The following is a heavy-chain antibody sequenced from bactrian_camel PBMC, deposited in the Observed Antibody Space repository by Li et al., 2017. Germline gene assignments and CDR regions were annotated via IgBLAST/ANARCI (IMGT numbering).Heavy chain of an antibody. CDR3: AASSGLWWQAVYDL. Sequence: VQLVESGGGLVQPGGSLKLSCAASGFTNYHVSWVRQAPGKGLEWVSSTNNGDDATYYSGSVKGRFTLSRDNTKNTLYLQMNSLKTEDTAVYYCAASSGLWWQAVYDLWGQGTQVTVS. CDR2: TNNGDDAT. CDR1: GFTNYH. J-gene: IGHJ4*01. V-gene: IGHV3S40*01. D-gene: IGHD7*01.